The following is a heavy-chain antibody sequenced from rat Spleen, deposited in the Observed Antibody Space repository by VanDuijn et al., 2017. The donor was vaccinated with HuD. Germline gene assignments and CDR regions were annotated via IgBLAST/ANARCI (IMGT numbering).Heavy chain of an antibody. CDR2: IIYDGSRT. J-gene: IGHJ3*01. CDR3: VNTYYGYWFGY. CDR1: GFTFRDYN. D-gene: IGHD1-9*01. Sequence: EVQLVESGGGSVQPGRSLKLPCAASGFTFRDYNTAWVRQSPKTGLEWVATIIYDGSRTFYRDSVKGRCTISRDNAKSALYLQMDSLRSEGTATYECVNTYYGYWFGYWGQGTLVTVSS. V-gene: IGHV5S10*01.